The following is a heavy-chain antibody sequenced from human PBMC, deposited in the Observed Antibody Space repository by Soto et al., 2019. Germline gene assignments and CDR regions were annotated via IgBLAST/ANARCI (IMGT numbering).Heavy chain of an antibody. CDR1: GFSLSTSGVG. D-gene: IGHD4-17*01. V-gene: IGHV2-5*02. Sequence: SGPTLVNPTQTLTLTCTFSGFSLSTSGVGVGWIRQPPGKALEWLALIYWDDDKRYSPSLRSRLTITKDTSKNQVVLTMTNMDPVDTATYYCAHRSTTDYGDYSTFDYWGPGTLVTVSS. CDR2: IYWDDDK. CDR3: AHRSTTDYGDYSTFDY. J-gene: IGHJ4*02.